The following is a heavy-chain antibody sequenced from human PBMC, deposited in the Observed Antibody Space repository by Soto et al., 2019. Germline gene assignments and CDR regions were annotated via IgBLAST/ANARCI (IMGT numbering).Heavy chain of an antibody. J-gene: IGHJ4*02. Sequence: EVQLVESGGGLVQPGRSLRLSCAASGFTFDDYAMHWVRQAPGKGLEWVSGISWNSGSIGYADSVKGRFTISRDNAKNSLYLQMNSQRAVDTVLYYCAKDIDGEEYSSGWYDYWGQGTLVSVS. D-gene: IGHD6-19*01. V-gene: IGHV3-9*01. CDR3: AKDIDGEEYSSGWYDY. CDR2: ISWNSGSI. CDR1: GFTFDDYA.